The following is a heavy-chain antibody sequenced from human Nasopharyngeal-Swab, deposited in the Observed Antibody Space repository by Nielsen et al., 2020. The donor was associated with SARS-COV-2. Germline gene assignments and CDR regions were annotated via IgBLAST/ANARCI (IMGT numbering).Heavy chain of an antibody. V-gene: IGHV3-7*02. CDR3: ARGSGFLDS. D-gene: IGHD6-19*01. Sequence: VREMPGKGLEWVANIMEDGSEKYYMDSLKGRFTISRDNAKKSLYLQMNSLTAEDTAVYYCARGSGFLDSWGQGTLVTVSS. CDR2: IMEDGSEK. J-gene: IGHJ4*02.